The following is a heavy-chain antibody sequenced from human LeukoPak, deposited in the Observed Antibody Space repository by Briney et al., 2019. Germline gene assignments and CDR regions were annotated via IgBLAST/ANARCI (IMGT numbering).Heavy chain of an antibody. D-gene: IGHD2-15*01. CDR3: ASPTLPGAYCSGGSCYALDAFDI. CDR1: GYTFTGYY. V-gene: IGHV1-2*02. Sequence: ASVKVSCKASGYTFTGYYMHWVRQAPGQGLEWMGWINPNSGGTNYAQKFQGRVTMTRDTSISTAYMELSSLRSEDTAVYYCASPTLPGAYCSGGSCYALDAFDIWGQGTMVTVSS. CDR2: INPNSGGT. J-gene: IGHJ3*02.